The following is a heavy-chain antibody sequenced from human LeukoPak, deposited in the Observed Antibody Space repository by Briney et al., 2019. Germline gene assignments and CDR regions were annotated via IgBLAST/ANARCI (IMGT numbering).Heavy chain of an antibody. CDR1: GGSISSSSYY. Sequence: PSETLSLTCTVSGGSISSSSYYWGWIRQPPGKGLEWIGSLYYSGSTYYNPSLKSRVTMSVDTSKNQFSLKLSSVTAADTAVYYCARDMDYFDSGGAFDIWGQGTMVTVSS. V-gene: IGHV4-39*07. D-gene: IGHD3-22*01. CDR3: ARDMDYFDSGGAFDI. CDR2: LYYSGST. J-gene: IGHJ3*02.